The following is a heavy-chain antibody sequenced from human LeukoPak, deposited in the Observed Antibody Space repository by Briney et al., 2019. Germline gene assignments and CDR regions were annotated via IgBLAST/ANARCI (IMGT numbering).Heavy chain of an antibody. CDR2: ISSSGSTI. CDR1: GFTFSSYE. V-gene: IGHV3-48*03. CDR3: ARGNLLYFDY. J-gene: IGHJ4*02. Sequence: VGSLRLSCAASGFTFSSYEMNWVRQAPGKGLEWVSYISSSGSTIYYADSVKGRFTISRDNAKNSLYLQMNSLRAEDTAVYYCARGNLLYFDYWGQGTLVTVSS. D-gene: IGHD1-26*01.